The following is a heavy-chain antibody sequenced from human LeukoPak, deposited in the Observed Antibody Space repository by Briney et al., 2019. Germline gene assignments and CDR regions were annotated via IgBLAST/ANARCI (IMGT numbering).Heavy chain of an antibody. CDR1: GFTFSSYA. Sequence: PGGSLRLSCAASGFTFSSYAMSWVRQAPGKGLEWVSAISGSGGSTYYADSVKGRFTISRDNSRNTLYLQMNSLRAEDTAVYYCAKGKGRSSSWSNWFDPWGQGTLVTVSS. CDR2: ISGSGGST. J-gene: IGHJ5*02. CDR3: AKGKGRSSSWSNWFDP. D-gene: IGHD6-13*01. V-gene: IGHV3-23*01.